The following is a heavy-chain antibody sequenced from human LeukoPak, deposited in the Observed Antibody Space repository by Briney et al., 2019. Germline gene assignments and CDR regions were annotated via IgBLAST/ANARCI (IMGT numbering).Heavy chain of an antibody. D-gene: IGHD6-13*01. CDR1: GGSISSYY. CDR3: ARPHRPSSRNAFDI. CDR2: IYYSGST. V-gene: IGHV4-59*12. Sequence: SETLSLTCTVSGGSISSYYWSWIRQPPGKGLEWIGYIYYSGSTNYSPSLKSRLTISVDTSKNQFSLKLSSVTAADTAVYYCARPHRPSSRNAFDIWGQGTMVTVSS. J-gene: IGHJ3*02.